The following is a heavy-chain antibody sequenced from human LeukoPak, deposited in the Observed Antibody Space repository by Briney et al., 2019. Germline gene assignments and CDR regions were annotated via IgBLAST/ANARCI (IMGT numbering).Heavy chain of an antibody. CDR3: AKNGDRGAYCSGGSCYPYYYYIDV. Sequence: GGSLRLSCAASGFTFSTFAMIWVRQPPGKGLEWVSAISATGGTTYYADSVKGRFTISRDNSKNTLYLQMNSLRAEDTAIYYCAKNGDRGAYCSGGSCYPYYYYIDVWGKGTTVTISS. D-gene: IGHD2-15*01. J-gene: IGHJ6*03. V-gene: IGHV3-23*01. CDR1: GFTFSTFA. CDR2: ISATGGTT.